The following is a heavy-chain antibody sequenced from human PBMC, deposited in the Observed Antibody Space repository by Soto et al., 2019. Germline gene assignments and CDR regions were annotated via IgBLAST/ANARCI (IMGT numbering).Heavy chain of an antibody. CDR2: ISYDGSNK. CDR3: ARDRMYSSSATGYDYYYGMDV. V-gene: IGHV3-30-3*01. Sequence: QVQLVESGGGVVQPGRSLRLSCAASGFTFSSYAMHWVRQAPGKGLEWVAGISYDGSNKYYADSVKGRFTISRDNSKNTLYLQMNSLRAEDTAVYHCARDRMYSSSATGYDYYYGMDVWGQGTTVTVSS. CDR1: GFTFSSYA. D-gene: IGHD6-6*01. J-gene: IGHJ6*02.